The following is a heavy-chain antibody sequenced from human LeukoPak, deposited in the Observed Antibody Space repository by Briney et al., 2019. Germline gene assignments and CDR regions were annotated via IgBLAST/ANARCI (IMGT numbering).Heavy chain of an antibody. J-gene: IGHJ4*02. CDR2: ISSSSSTI. V-gene: IGHV3-48*04. CDR1: GFTFSSYS. Sequence: GGSLRLSCAASGFTFSSYSMNWVSQAPGKGLEWVSYISSSSSTIYYADSVKGRFTISRDNAKNSLYLQMNSLRAEDTAVYYCARDFAGYFDYWGQGTLVTVSS. CDR3: ARDFAGYFDY.